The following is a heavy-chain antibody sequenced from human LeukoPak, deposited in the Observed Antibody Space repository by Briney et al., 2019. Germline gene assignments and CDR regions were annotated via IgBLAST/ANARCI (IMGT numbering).Heavy chain of an antibody. CDR1: GFTFDDYG. CDR2: INWNGGST. CDR3: AKDGSLAAAGTKDWFDP. V-gene: IGHV3-20*04. J-gene: IGHJ5*02. Sequence: GGSLRLSCAASGFTFDDYGMSWVRQAPGKGLEWVSGINWNGGSTGYADSVKGRFTISRDNSKNTLYLQMNSLRAEDTAVYYCAKDGSLAAAGTKDWFDPWGQGTLVTVSS. D-gene: IGHD6-13*01.